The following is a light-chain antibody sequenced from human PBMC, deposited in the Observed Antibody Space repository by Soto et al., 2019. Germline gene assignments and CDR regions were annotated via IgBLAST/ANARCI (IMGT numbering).Light chain of an antibody. CDR2: EVS. J-gene: IGLJ2*01. CDR3: SSYAGSNSLI. V-gene: IGLV2-18*02. CDR1: SSDVGAYDR. Sequence: QSALTQPPSVSGSPGQSVTISCTGTSSDVGAYDRVSWYQQPPGTAPKLVIHEVSRRPSGVPDRFSGSKSGNTASLTISGLQAEDEADYYFSSYAGSNSLIFGGGTKVTVL.